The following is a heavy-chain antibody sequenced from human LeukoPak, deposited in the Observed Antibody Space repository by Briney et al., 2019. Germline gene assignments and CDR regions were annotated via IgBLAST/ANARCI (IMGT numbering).Heavy chain of an antibody. CDR3: ARDPLDTAMVYWDLDY. D-gene: IGHD5-18*01. CDR2: ISYDGSNK. CDR1: GFTFSSYA. J-gene: IGHJ4*02. V-gene: IGHV3-30-3*01. Sequence: GGSLRLSCAASGFTFSSYAMHWVRQAPGKGLEWVAVISYDGSNKYYADSVKGRFTISRDNSKNTLYLQMNSLRAEDTAVYYCARDPLDTAMVYWDLDYWGQGTLVTVSS.